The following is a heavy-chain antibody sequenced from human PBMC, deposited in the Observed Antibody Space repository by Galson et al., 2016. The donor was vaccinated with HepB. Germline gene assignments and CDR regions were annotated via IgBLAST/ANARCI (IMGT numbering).Heavy chain of an antibody. CDR1: GGTFSSYD. Sequence: SVKVSCKASGGTFSSYDISWVRQVPGQGLEWMGGIIPMFGTPKYAQKFQGRVTIIADNSTSTAYMEVSGLTSEDTAVYFCARDVGNIAPVVGRFDPWGQGTLVTVSS. CDR3: ARDVGNIAPVVGRFDP. V-gene: IGHV1-69*06. J-gene: IGHJ5*02. CDR2: IIPMFGTP. D-gene: IGHD6-13*01.